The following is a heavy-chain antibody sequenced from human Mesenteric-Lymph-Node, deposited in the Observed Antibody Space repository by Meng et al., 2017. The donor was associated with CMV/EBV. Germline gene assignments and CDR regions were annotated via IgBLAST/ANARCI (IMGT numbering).Heavy chain of an antibody. J-gene: IGHJ4*02. CDR3: ARHQRWLKSEGGFNY. D-gene: IGHD4-23*01. Sequence: QAKLQQWGAGLLKPSETLSLTGAVYGGSFSGYYWSWIRQPPGKGLEWIGEINHSGSTNYNPSLKSRVTISVDTSKNQFSLKLSSVTAADTAVYYCARHQRWLKSEGGFNYWGQGTLVTVSS. CDR1: GGSFSGYY. V-gene: IGHV4-34*01. CDR2: INHSGST.